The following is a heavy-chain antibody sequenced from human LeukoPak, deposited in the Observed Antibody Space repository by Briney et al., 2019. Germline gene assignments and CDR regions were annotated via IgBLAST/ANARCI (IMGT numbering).Heavy chain of an antibody. CDR3: ARTISTATASY. D-gene: IGHD4-17*01. CDR2: IKEDGSEK. V-gene: IGHV3-7*04. CDR1: GFTFSTYW. Sequence: GSLRLSCAASGFTFSTYWMNWVRQAPGTGLEWVATIKEDGSEKHYVDSVKGRFTISRVNGKNSLYLQMNSLRAEDTAVYYCARTISTATASYWGQGTVVTVSS. J-gene: IGHJ4*02.